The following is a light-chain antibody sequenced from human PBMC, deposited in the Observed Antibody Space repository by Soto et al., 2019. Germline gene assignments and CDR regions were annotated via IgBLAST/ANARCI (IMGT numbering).Light chain of an antibody. CDR2: EVS. V-gene: IGLV2-8*01. Sequence: QSVLTQPPSASGSPGQSVTFSCTGTSSDVGGYNYVSWYQQHPGKAPKLMISEVSKRPSGVPDRFSGSKSGNTASLTVSGLQAEDEADYYCSSFAGNNNLVFGGGTKVTVL. CDR3: SSFAGNNNLV. J-gene: IGLJ2*01. CDR1: SSDVGGYNY.